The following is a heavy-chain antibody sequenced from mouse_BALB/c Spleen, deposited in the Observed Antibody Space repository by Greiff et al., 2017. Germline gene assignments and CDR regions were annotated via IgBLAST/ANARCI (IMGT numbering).Heavy chain of an antibody. CDR2: ISSGSSTT. V-gene: IGHV5-17*02. CDR1: GFTFSSFG. D-gene: IGHD1-3*01. J-gene: IGHJ1*01. Sequence: EVLLVESGGGLVQPGGSRKLSCAASGFTFSSFGMHWVSQAPEKGLEWVAYISSGSSTTNYGDTVKGRFTISRDKPKNNLFLQMTILRSEDTAMYYCARCPYGSSLSYWFFDVWGAGTTVTVSS. CDR3: ARCPYGSSLSYWFFDV.